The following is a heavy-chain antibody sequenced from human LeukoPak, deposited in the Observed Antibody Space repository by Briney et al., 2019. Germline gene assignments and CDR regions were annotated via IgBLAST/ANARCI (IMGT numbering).Heavy chain of an antibody. J-gene: IGHJ4*02. Sequence: GGSLRLSCATSGFTFSGYATCWVRQAPGKGLEWVSAISGRGESTYYADSVKGRFTISRDNSKSTVHLEMKSLRAEDTALYFCAKDLGEIAVAGIFDYWGQGTLVTVSS. V-gene: IGHV3-23*01. CDR2: ISGRGEST. D-gene: IGHD6-19*01. CDR3: AKDLGEIAVAGIFDY. CDR1: GFTFSGYA.